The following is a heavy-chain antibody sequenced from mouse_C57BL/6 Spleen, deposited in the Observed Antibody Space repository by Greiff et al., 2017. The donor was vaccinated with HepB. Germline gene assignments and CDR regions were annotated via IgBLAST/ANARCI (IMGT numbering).Heavy chain of an antibody. D-gene: IGHD2-4*01. CDR1: GYTFTEYT. Sequence: VQLQQSGAELVKPGASVKLSCKASGYTFTEYTIHWVKQRSGQGLEWIGWFYPGSGSIKYNEKFKDKATLTADKSSSTVYMELSRLTSEDSAVYFCARHDYDYDVGHYYAMDYWGQGTSVTVSS. V-gene: IGHV1-62-2*01. J-gene: IGHJ4*01. CDR2: FYPGSGSI. CDR3: ARHDYDYDVGHYYAMDY.